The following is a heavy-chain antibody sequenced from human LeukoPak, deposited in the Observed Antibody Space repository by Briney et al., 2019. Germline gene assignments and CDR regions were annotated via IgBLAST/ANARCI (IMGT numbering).Heavy chain of an antibody. CDR3: ARSVVVVAATSYYYYYGMDV. V-gene: IGHV4-59*01. CDR1: GGSISSYY. D-gene: IGHD2-15*01. Sequence: PSETLSLTCTVSGGSISSYYWSWIRQPPGKGLEWIGYIYYSGSTNYNPSLKSRVTISVDTSKNQFSLKLSSVTAADTAVYYCARSVVVVAATSYYYYYGMDVWGQGTTVTVSS. CDR2: IYYSGST. J-gene: IGHJ6*02.